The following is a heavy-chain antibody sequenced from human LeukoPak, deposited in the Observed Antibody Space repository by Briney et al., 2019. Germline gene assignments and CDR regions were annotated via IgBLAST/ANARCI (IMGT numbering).Heavy chain of an antibody. D-gene: IGHD4-17*01. J-gene: IGHJ1*01. CDR3: ARDPNGNYVGAFDFQR. CDR1: GFTLSNYA. V-gene: IGHV3-23*01. Sequence: GGSLRLSCAASGFTLSNYALTWVRQAPGRGLEWVSSISGAGPYYADSVKGRFSISRDNYKNTLYLQMSRLRAEDTAVYYCARDPNGNYVGAFDFQRWGQGTLVTVSS. CDR2: ISGAGP.